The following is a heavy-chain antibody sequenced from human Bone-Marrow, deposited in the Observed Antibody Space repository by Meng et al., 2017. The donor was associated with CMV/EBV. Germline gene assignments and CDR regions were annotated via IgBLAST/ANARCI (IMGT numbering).Heavy chain of an antibody. V-gene: IGHV4-39*01. CDR3: ARVGVWGYCSSTSCYPDDY. D-gene: IGHD2-2*01. CDR2: IYYSGST. CDR1: GGSISSSSYY. Sequence: SETLSLTCTVSGGSISSSSYYWGWIRQPPGKGLEWIGSIYYSGSTYYNPSLKSRVTIPVDTSKNQFSLKLSSVTAADTAVYYCARVGVWGYCSSTSCYPDDYWGQGTLVTVSS. J-gene: IGHJ4*02.